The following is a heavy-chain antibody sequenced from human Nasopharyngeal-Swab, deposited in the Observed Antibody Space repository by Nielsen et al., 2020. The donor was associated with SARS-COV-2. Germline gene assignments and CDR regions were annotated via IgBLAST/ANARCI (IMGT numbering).Heavy chain of an antibody. CDR2: IYYSGST. J-gene: IGHJ4*02. D-gene: IGHD1-26*01. V-gene: IGHV4-39*01. Sequence: WIRQPPGKGLEWIGYIYYSGSTYYNPSLKSRVTISVDTSKNQFSLKLSSVTAADTAVYYCARPQWELLTFDYWGQGTLVTVSS. CDR3: ARPQWELLTFDY.